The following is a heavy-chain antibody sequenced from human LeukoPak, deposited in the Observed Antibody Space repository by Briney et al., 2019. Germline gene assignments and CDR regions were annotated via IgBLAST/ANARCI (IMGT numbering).Heavy chain of an antibody. J-gene: IGHJ4*02. Sequence: SETLSLTCAVYGGPFSGYYWSWIRQPPGKGLEWIGEINHSGNTYYNPSLKSRVTISVDTSKNQFSLKLNSVTAADTAVYYCARAGYGDSDFDYWGQGTLVTVSS. CDR3: ARAGYGDSDFDY. CDR1: GGPFSGYY. D-gene: IGHD4-17*01. CDR2: INHSGNT. V-gene: IGHV4-34*01.